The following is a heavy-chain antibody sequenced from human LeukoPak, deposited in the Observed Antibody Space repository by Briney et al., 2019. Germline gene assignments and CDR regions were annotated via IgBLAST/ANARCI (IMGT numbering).Heavy chain of an antibody. V-gene: IGHV3-53*01. J-gene: IGHJ5*02. CDR1: GFTVSSNY. CDR2: IYSGGST. Sequence: GGSLRLSCAASGFTVSSNYMSWVRQAPGKGLEWVSVIYSGGSTYYADSVKGRFTISRDNSKNTLYLQMNSLRAEDTAVYYCAKSIAAAGRGPFDPWGQGTLVTVSS. CDR3: AKSIAAAGRGPFDP. D-gene: IGHD6-13*01.